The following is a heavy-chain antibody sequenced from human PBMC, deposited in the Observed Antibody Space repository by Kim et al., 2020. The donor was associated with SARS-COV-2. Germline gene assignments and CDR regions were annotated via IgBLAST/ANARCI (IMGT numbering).Heavy chain of an antibody. J-gene: IGHJ6*02. D-gene: IGHD6-19*01. V-gene: IGHV1-3*01. Sequence: SQKFQGRVTITRDTPASTGYMELSSLRSEDTAVYYCAQRPSAVAGYGMDVWGQGTTVTVSS. CDR3: AQRPSAVAGYGMDV.